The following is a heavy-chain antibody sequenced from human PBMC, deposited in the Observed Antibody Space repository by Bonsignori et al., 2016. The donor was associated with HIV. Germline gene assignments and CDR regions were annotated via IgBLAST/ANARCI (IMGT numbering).Heavy chain of an antibody. J-gene: IGHJ4*02. Sequence: VRQAPGKGLEWVGRTLNRLNGYTTEYATSVKGRFTISRDESKNSLYLQMNNLKTGDTAVYYCARDSGDYNFDYWGQGILVTVSS. CDR2: TLNRLNGYTT. CDR3: ARDSGDYNFDY. V-gene: IGHV3-72*01. D-gene: IGHD4-11*01.